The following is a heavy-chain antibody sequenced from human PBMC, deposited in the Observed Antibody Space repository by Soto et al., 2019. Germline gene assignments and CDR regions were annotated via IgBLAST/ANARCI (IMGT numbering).Heavy chain of an antibody. D-gene: IGHD4-17*01. Sequence: EVQLVESGGGLVQPGGSLRLSCVASGFAFTSYRMHWVRHAPGKGLVWVSRIKNDGSRTTYADSVKGRFTISRDNAKNTLYLPMNSLRAEDTAFYYCAREPRTSNGDYITSFYDYVLIWGTGTRVTFSS. J-gene: IGHJ6*03. CDR3: AREPRTSNGDYITSFYDYVLI. V-gene: IGHV3-74*03. CDR1: GFAFTSYR. CDR2: IKNDGSRT.